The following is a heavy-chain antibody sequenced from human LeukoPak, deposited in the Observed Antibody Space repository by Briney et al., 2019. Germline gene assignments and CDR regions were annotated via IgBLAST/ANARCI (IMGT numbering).Heavy chain of an antibody. D-gene: IGHD2-15*01. J-gene: IGHJ5*02. CDR2: IYPGDSDT. V-gene: IGHV5-51*01. CDR3: VRQDCSGGSCFSGFDP. Sequence: PGESLKISCKGSGYSFTSYWIGWVRQMPGKGLEWMGIIYPGDSDTRYSPSFQGQVTISADKSISTAYLQWSSLKASDTAMYYCVRQDCSGGSCFSGFDPWGQGTLVTVSS. CDR1: GYSFTSYW.